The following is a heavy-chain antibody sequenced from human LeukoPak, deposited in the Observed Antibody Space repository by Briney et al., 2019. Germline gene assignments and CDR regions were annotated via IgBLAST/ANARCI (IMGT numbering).Heavy chain of an antibody. V-gene: IGHV3-74*01. CDR3: ARVAHCSGGSCYSKVALYGMDV. D-gene: IGHD2-15*01. Sequence: GGSLRLSCAASGFTFSRYWMHWVRQAPGKGLVWVSRINTDGSRTTYADSVKGRFTISRDNAKNSLYLQMNSLRAEDTAVYYCARVAHCSGGSCYSKVALYGMDVWGQGTTATVSS. CDR1: GFTFSRYW. J-gene: IGHJ6*02. CDR2: INTDGSRT.